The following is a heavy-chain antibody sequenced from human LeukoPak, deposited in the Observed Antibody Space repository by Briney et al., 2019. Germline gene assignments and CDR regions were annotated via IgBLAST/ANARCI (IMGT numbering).Heavy chain of an antibody. CDR1: GGSFSGYY. V-gene: IGHV4-34*01. Sequence: SETLSLTCAVYGGSFSGYYWSWIRQPPGKGLEWIGEINHSGSTNYNPSLKSRVTISVDTSKNQFSLKLNSVTAADTAVYYCARDIGAYSSSSSFDPWGQGTLVTVSS. CDR3: ARDIGAYSSSSSFDP. CDR2: INHSGST. D-gene: IGHD6-6*01. J-gene: IGHJ5*02.